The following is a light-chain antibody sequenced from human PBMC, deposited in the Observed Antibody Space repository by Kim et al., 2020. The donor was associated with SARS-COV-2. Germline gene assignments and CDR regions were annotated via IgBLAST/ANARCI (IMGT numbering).Light chain of an antibody. Sequence: QSVLSQPPSVSGTPGQRVAISCSGSSSNIGSGYVYWYQQVPGTAPKVVIFRDNERPSGVPDRFSGSKSGTSASLAISGLRSEDEADYYCATWDGSLSGVVFGGGTQLTVL. CDR1: SSNIGSGY. J-gene: IGLJ2*01. V-gene: IGLV1-47*01. CDR2: RDN. CDR3: ATWDGSLSGVV.